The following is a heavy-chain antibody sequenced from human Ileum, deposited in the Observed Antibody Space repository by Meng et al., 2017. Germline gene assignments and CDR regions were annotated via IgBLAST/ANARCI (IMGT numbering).Heavy chain of an antibody. V-gene: IGHV4-30-4*01. CDR2: TYYNGSP. D-gene: IGHD3-10*01. CDR3: ARERRHYYGSGSFDY. J-gene: IGHJ4*02. Sequence: QVQLQQSGPALVKPSQPLSPTCSVSGGSFSSDNYYWTWIRQTPGKGLEWIGLTYYNGSPFYNPSLRSRVTISVDTSKDQFSLKLTSVTAADTAVYYCARERRHYYGSGSFDYWGQGILVTVSS. CDR1: GGSFSSDNYY.